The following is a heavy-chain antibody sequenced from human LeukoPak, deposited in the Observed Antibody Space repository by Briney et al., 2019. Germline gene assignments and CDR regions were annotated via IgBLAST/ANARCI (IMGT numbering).Heavy chain of an antibody. D-gene: IGHD1-26*01. V-gene: IGHV4-59*12. CDR1: GGSISSYY. Sequence: PSETLSLTCTVSGGSISSYYWSWIRQPPGKGLEWIGYIYYSGSTNYNPSLKSRVTISVDTSKNQFSLKLSSVTAADTAVYYCAREQYSGSYYHYWGQGTLVTVSS. CDR3: AREQYSGSYYHY. J-gene: IGHJ4*02. CDR2: IYYSGST.